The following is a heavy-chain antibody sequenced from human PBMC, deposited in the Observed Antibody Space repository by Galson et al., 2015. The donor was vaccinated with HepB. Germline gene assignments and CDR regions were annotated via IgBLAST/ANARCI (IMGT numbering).Heavy chain of an antibody. CDR1: GYTFTSYY. D-gene: IGHD4-23*01. Sequence: SVKVSCKASGYTFTSYYMHWVRQAPGQGLEWMGIINPSGGSTSYAQKFQGRVTMTRDTSTSTVYMELSSLRSVDTAVFYCARGTGGYGGNSFGDYWGQGTLVTVSS. CDR3: ARGTGGYGGNSFGDY. CDR2: INPSGGST. V-gene: IGHV1-46*01. J-gene: IGHJ4*02.